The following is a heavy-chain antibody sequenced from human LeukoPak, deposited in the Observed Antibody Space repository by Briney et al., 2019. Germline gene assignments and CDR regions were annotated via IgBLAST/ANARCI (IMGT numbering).Heavy chain of an antibody. Sequence: GGSLRLSCAASGFTFSDYYMSWIRQAPGKGLEWVSYISSSGSTIYYADSVKGRLTISRDNAKNSLYLQMNSLRAEDTAVYYCARVTAMVTSTHDYWGQGTLVTVSS. CDR1: GFTFSDYY. V-gene: IGHV3-11*01. CDR3: ARVTAMVTSTHDY. J-gene: IGHJ4*02. D-gene: IGHD5-18*01. CDR2: ISSSGSTI.